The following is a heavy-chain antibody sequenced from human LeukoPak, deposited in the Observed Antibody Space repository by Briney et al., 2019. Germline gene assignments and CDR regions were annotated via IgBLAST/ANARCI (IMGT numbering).Heavy chain of an antibody. Sequence: SQTLSLTCTVSGGSISSGDYYWSWIRQPPGKGLEWNGYIYYSGSTYYNPSLKSRVTISVDTSKNQFSLKLSSVTAADSAVYYCASPIRYDSSGSDYWGQGTLVTVSS. CDR3: ASPIRYDSSGSDY. D-gene: IGHD3-22*01. J-gene: IGHJ4*02. CDR1: GGSISSGDYY. CDR2: IYYSGST. V-gene: IGHV4-30-4*08.